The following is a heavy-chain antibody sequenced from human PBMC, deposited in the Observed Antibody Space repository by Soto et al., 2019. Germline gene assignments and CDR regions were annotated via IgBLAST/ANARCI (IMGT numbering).Heavy chain of an antibody. CDR3: ARRWGEGRVDY. D-gene: IGHD3-10*01. J-gene: IGHJ4*02. CDR1: GGSISSGDYY. V-gene: IGHV4-30-4*01. Sequence: SETLSLTCTVSGGSISSGDYYWIWIRQPPGKGREWIGDIYYSGSTNYNPSLKSRVTMAVDKSRNQFSLKLSSVTAADTAVYYCARRWGEGRVDYWGQGTLVTVSS. CDR2: IYYSGST.